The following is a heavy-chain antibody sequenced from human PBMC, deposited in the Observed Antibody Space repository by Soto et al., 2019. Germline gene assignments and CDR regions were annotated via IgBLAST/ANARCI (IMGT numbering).Heavy chain of an antibody. CDR3: ARGEIAVAGTGYYYYYMDV. CDR1: GGSISSYY. D-gene: IGHD6-19*01. V-gene: IGHV4-59*01. CDR2: IYYSGST. Sequence: PSETLSLTCTVSGGSISSYYWSWIRQPPGKGLEWIGYIYYSGSTNYNPSLKSRVTISVDTSKNQFSLKLSSVTAADTAVYYCARGEIAVAGTGYYYYYMDVWGKGTTVT. J-gene: IGHJ6*03.